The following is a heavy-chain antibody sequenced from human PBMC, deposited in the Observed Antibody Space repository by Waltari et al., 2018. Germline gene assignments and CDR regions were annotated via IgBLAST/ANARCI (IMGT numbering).Heavy chain of an antibody. V-gene: IGHV1-69*13. CDR3: ARGSYYDSSGYYSYYYYGMDV. J-gene: IGHJ6*02. CDR2: IIPIFGTA. D-gene: IGHD3-22*01. CDR1: GGTFSSYA. Sequence: QVQLVQSGAEVKKPGSSVKVSCKASGGTFSSYAISWVRQAPGQGLEWMGGIIPIFGTANYAQKFQGRVTITADESTSTAYMERSSLRSEDTAVYYCARGSYYDSSGYYSYYYYGMDVWGQGTTVTVSS.